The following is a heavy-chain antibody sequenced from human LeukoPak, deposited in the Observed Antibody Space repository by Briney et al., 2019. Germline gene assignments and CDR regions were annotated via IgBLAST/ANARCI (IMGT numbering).Heavy chain of an antibody. Sequence: PSETLSLTCTVSGGSISSRYYWGWVRQPPGKGLEWIGEINHSGYTNYNPSLKSRVTISGGTSKSQFSLKLSSVTAADTAVYYCGYSSGYQQYWGQGTLVTVSS. CDR1: GGSISSRYY. CDR2: INHSGYT. V-gene: IGHV4-34*01. CDR3: GYSSGYQQY. D-gene: IGHD3-22*01. J-gene: IGHJ1*01.